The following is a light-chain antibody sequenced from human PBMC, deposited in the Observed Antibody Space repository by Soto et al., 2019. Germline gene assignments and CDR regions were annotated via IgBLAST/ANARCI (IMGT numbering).Light chain of an antibody. CDR2: GAS. CDR3: QQYNIWPPYT. Sequence: EIVRTQSPATLSVSPGERATLSCRASQSVSSNLAWYQQKPGQAPSLLIYGASTRATGIPARFSGSGSGTEFTLTISSLQSEDFAVYYCQQYNIWPPYTFGQGTKLEIK. V-gene: IGKV3-15*01. J-gene: IGKJ2*01. CDR1: QSVSSN.